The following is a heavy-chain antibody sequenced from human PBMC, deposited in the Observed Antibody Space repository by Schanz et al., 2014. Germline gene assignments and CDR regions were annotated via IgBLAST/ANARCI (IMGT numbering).Heavy chain of an antibody. J-gene: IGHJ4*02. CDR3: ARGGYSSGWYDRDIAHCDY. D-gene: IGHD6-19*01. CDR2: IVPIAGIT. V-gene: IGHV1-69*04. CDR1: GYTFISYG. Sequence: QILLVQPGPEVKKPGASVTVSCKASGYTFISYGIKWVRQAPGQGLEWMGRIVPIAGITNYAQRFQGRVTITADKSSDTAYMELSSLRSEDTAVYYCARGGYSSGWYDRDIAHCDYWGQGTLVTVSS.